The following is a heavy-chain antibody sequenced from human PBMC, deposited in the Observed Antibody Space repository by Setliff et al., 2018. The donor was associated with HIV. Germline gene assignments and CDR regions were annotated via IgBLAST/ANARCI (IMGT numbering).Heavy chain of an antibody. CDR3: ARDPFLAQGFWSGYYSDY. CDR2: ISWNSGSI. Sequence: GGSLRLSCAASGFTFDDYAMHWVRQAPGKGLEWVSGISWNSGSIGYADSVKGRFTISRDNSKNTLYLQMNSLRAEDTAVYYCARDPFLAQGFWSGYYSDYWGQGTLVTVSS. V-gene: IGHV3-9*01. J-gene: IGHJ4*02. CDR1: GFTFDDYA. D-gene: IGHD3-3*01.